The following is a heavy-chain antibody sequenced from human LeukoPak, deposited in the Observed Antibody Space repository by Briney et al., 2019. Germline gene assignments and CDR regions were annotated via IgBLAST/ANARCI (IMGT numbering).Heavy chain of an antibody. CDR2: IYYSGST. D-gene: IGHD3-9*01. CDR3: ARHRDDILTGYPHFDY. V-gene: IGHV4-39*01. CDR1: GGSISSSSYY. Sequence: SETLSLTCTVSGGSISSSSYYWGWIRQPPGKGLEWIGSIYYSGSTYYNPSLKSRVTISVDTSKNQFSPKLSSVTAADTAVYYCARHRDDILTGYPHFDYWGQGTLVTVSS. J-gene: IGHJ4*02.